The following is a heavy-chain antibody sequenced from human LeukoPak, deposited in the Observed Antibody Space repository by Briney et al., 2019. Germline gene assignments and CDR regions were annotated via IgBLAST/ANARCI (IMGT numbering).Heavy chain of an antibody. J-gene: IGHJ5*02. CDR1: GGSISSYY. V-gene: IGHV4-4*09. CDR3: ARHRTYYYDSSGYYEGGWFDP. Sequence: PSETLSLTCTVSGGSISSYYWSWIRQPPGKGLEWIGYIYTSGSTNYNPSLQSRVTISVDTSKNQFSLKLSSVTAADTAVYYCARHRTYYYDSSGYYEGGWFDPWGQGTLVTVSS. CDR2: IYTSGST. D-gene: IGHD3-22*01.